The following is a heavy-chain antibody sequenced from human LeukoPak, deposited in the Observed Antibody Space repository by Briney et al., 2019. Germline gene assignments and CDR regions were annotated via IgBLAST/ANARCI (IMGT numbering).Heavy chain of an antibody. J-gene: IGHJ4*02. D-gene: IGHD2-15*01. CDR2: IIPILGIA. CDR3: ARVPPLVGADAQPLDY. V-gene: IGHV1-69*04. CDR1: GGTFSSYA. Sequence: ASVKVSCKASGGTFSSYAISWVRQVPGQGLEWMGRIIPILGIANYAQKFQGRVTITADKSTSTAYMELSSLRSEDTAVYYCARVPPLVGADAQPLDYWGQGTLVTVSS.